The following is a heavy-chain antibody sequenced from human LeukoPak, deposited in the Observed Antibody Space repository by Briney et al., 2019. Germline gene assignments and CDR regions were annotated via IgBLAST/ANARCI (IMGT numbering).Heavy chain of an antibody. D-gene: IGHD6-13*01. CDR3: ARVRSIAAAGTTWFDY. CDR1: GYTFTGYY. V-gene: IGHV1-2*02. CDR2: INPNSGGT. Sequence: GASVKVSCKASGYTFTGYYMHWVRQAPGQGLEWMGWINPNSGGTNYAQKFQGRVTMTRDTSISTAYMELSRLRSDDTAVYYCARVRSIAAAGTTWFDYWGQGTLVTVSS. J-gene: IGHJ5*01.